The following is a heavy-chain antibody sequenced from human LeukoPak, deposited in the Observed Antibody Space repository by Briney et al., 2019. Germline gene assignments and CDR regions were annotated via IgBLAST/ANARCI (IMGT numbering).Heavy chain of an antibody. CDR3: AKARVLDWFDP. V-gene: IGHV3-30*02. CDR1: GFTFSSYG. D-gene: IGHD3-3*02. J-gene: IGHJ5*02. Sequence: AGGSLRLSCAASGFTFSSYGMHWVRQAPGKGLEWVAVIWYDGSNKYYADSVKGRFTISRDNSKNTLYLQMNSLRAEDTAVYYCAKARVLDWFDPWGQGTLVTVSS. CDR2: IWYDGSNK.